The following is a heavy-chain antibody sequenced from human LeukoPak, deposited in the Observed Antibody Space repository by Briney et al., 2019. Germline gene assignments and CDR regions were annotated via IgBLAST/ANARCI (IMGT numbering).Heavy chain of an antibody. CDR3: ARGTSNTWPPGAEYFEH. D-gene: IGHD6-13*01. V-gene: IGHV3-33*01. CDR1: GFAFSSFG. Sequence: GGSLRLSCATSGFAFSSFGLHWVRQAPGKGLEWLAVVWYDENNRDYADSVKGRFTISRDNSKNTLYLQMNSLRAEDTAVYYCARGTSNTWPPGAEYFEHWGQGTLVTVSS. J-gene: IGHJ1*01. CDR2: VWYDENNR.